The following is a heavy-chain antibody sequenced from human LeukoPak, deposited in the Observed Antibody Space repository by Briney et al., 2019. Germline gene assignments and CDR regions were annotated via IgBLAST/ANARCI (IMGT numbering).Heavy chain of an antibody. CDR2: IYYSGST. CDR3: ARVNDFWSGSPPHFDY. CDR1: GGSISSSSYY. Sequence: SETLSLTCTVSGGSISSSSYYWGWIRQPPGKGLEWIGSIYYSGSTYYNPSLKSRVTISVDTSKNQFSLKLSSVTAADTAVYYCARVNDFWSGSPPHFDYWGQGTLVTLSS. D-gene: IGHD3-3*01. J-gene: IGHJ4*02. V-gene: IGHV4-39*07.